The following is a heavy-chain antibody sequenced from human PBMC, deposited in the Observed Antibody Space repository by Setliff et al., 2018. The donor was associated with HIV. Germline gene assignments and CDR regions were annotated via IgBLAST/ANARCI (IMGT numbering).Heavy chain of an antibody. CDR1: GYSFNTYW. V-gene: IGHV5-51*01. D-gene: IGHD2-15*01. J-gene: IGHJ5*02. CDR2: IFPDDSDT. CDR3: ARIKAWGGILVGDDNWFDT. Sequence: LGESLKISCKGSGYSFNTYWIGWVRQMPGKGLEWMGIIFPDDSDTRYSPSFQGQVTISADKSISTAYLQWISLKASDTAMFYCARIKAWGGILVGDDNWFDTWGQGTLVTVSS.